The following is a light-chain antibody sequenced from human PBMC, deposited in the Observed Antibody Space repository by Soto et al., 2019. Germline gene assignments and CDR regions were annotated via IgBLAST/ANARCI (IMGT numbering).Light chain of an antibody. J-gene: IGLJ1*01. CDR1: SSDVGGYNY. Sequence: QSALTQPPSASGSPGQSVTISCTGTSSDVGGYNYVSWYQQHPGKAPKLMIYEVSKRPSGVPDRFSGSKSGNTASLTVSGLQAEDEADYYCSSYAGSTTFAFGTGTKVTGL. V-gene: IGLV2-8*01. CDR3: SSYAGSTTFA. CDR2: EVS.